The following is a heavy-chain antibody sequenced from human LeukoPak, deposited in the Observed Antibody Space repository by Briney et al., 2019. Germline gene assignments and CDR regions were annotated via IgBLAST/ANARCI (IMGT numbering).Heavy chain of an antibody. V-gene: IGHV3-74*01. CDR3: AVLIGRSDAFDI. CDR1: GFTFSSYR. Sequence: GGSLRLSCAASGFTFSSYRIYWVRQAPGKGLVWVSTTSSDGSSISYADSVKGRFTISRDNAKNTLYLQMSSLRAEDTALYYCAVLIGRSDAFDIWGQGTMVTASS. J-gene: IGHJ3*02. CDR2: TSSDGSSI. D-gene: IGHD2/OR15-2a*01.